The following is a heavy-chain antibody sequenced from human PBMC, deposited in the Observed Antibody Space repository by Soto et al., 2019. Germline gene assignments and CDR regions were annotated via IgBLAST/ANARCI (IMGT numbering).Heavy chain of an antibody. J-gene: IGHJ4*02. CDR3: ARFGQVSYYFDY. D-gene: IGHD3-10*01. V-gene: IGHV4-59*01. Sequence: SETLSLTCTVSGGSITSYYWSWIRQPPGKGLEWIGYIYYRGITNYNPSLKSRVTISVDMSKNQFSLKLSSVTAADTAVYYCARFGQVSYYFDYWGQGTLVTVSS. CDR1: GGSITSYY. CDR2: IYYRGIT.